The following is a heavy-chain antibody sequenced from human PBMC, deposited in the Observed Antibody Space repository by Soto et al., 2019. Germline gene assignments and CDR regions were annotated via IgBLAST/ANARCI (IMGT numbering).Heavy chain of an antibody. J-gene: IGHJ6*02. CDR1: GSTFTSYL. CDR3: ATYCSGGSCYLDYYYYGMDV. Sequence: PGESPNVSCKGSGSTFTSYLISWVRQMPGKCLELMGRIDPSDSYNNFSPSFQGHVTISVYKSTNTAYLQWSSLKASDTAMYYCATYCSGGSCYLDYYYYGMDVWGQGTMVTVSS. CDR2: IDPSDSYN. V-gene: IGHV5-10-1*01. D-gene: IGHD2-15*01.